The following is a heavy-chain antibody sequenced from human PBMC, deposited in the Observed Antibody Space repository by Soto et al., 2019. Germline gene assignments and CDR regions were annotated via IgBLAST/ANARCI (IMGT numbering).Heavy chain of an antibody. V-gene: IGHV3-23*01. CDR3: AKGLEDTTMTIEAYCNS. D-gene: IGHD5-18*01. Sequence: EVQLLESGGGLVQPGGSLRLSCAASGFTFKNFGMNWVRQAPGKGSEWVSGISGSRGRGDRKYAEFGKGRFSISRDNSRNTLYLQMASLRGEDTAVYYCAKGLEDTTMTIEAYCNSWGQGTLVTVSS. J-gene: IGHJ4*02. CDR1: GFTFKNFG. CDR2: ISGSRGRGDR.